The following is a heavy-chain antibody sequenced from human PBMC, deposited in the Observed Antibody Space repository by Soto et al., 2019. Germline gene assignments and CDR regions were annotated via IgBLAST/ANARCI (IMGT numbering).Heavy chain of an antibody. CDR3: AKGGCSGVSCGWFDP. J-gene: IGHJ5*02. CDR2: ISGSGGDT. D-gene: IGHD2-15*01. CDR1: GFTFSDYA. V-gene: IGHV3-23*01. Sequence: PGGSLRLSCAASGFTFSDYAMNWVRQAPGKGLEWVSGISGSGGDTYYTDSVNGRFTISRDNSKNTLYLQMSSLRADDTAVYLCAKGGCSGVSCGWFDPWGQGTLVTVSS.